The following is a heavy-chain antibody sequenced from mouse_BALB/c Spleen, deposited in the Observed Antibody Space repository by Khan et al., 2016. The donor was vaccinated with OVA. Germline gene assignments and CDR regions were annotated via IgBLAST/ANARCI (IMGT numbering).Heavy chain of an antibody. CDR3: ARGGAAYYKNDGCGMEY. CDR2: INTHSGVP. J-gene: IGHJ4*01. Sequence: QIQLVQSGPGLKKPGETVRISCKASGYTFTTAGIQWVQKMPGKGLKWIGWINTHSGVPKYAEDFKGRFAFSLEISVNTAYLQITNLNNEDTATYFCARGGAAYYKNDGCGMEYWGQGTSVTVSS. D-gene: IGHD2-12*01. CDR1: GYTFTTAG. V-gene: IGHV9-4*02.